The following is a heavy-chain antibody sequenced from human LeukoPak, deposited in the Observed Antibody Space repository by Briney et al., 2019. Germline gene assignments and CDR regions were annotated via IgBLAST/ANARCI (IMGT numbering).Heavy chain of an antibody. D-gene: IGHD3-10*01. V-gene: IGHV4-59*08. Sequence: SETLSLTCTVSGGSISSYYWSWIRQPPGKGPEWIGYIYYSGSTNYNPSLKSRVTISVDTSKNQFSLKLSSVTAADTAVYYCARLRITMVRGASPVGYYYGMDVWGQGTTVTVSS. CDR1: GGSISSYY. CDR3: ARLRITMVRGASPVGYYYGMDV. CDR2: IYYSGST. J-gene: IGHJ6*02.